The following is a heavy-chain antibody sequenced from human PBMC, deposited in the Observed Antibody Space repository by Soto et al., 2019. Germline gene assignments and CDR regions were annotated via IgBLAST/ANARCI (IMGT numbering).Heavy chain of an antibody. Sequence: EVQLVESGGGLVKPGGSLRLSCAASGFTFSSYSMNWVRQAPGKGLEWGSSISSSSSYIYYADSVKGRFTISRDNAKNSLYGQKNRLRAEDTAVYYCAGGLYYYDRSAYYSPWGQGSQVTDSS. CDR1: GFTFSSYS. CDR2: ISSSSSYI. D-gene: IGHD3-22*01. V-gene: IGHV3-21*01. CDR3: AGGLYYYDRSAYYSP. J-gene: IGHJ5*02.